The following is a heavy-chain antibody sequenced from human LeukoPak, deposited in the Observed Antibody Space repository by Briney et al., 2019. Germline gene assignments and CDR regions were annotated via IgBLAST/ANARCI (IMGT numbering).Heavy chain of an antibody. CDR1: GGSIRSGGYY. D-gene: IGHD6-13*01. Sequence: SQTLSLTCTVSGGSIRSGGYYWSWIRQHPGKGLEWIGYIYYSGSTYYNPSPKSRVTISVDTSKNQFSLKLSSVTAADTAVYYCARGYWAHGMNVWGPGTTVTVSS. CDR2: IYYSGST. CDR3: ARGYWAHGMNV. J-gene: IGHJ6*02. V-gene: IGHV4-31*03.